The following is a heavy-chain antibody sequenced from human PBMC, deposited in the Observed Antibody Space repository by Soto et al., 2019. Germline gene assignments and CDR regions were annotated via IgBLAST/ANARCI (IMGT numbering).Heavy chain of an antibody. CDR3: ARAPDYYYDSSGSLLGGFDY. D-gene: IGHD3-22*01. J-gene: IGHJ4*02. V-gene: IGHV4-39*07. CDR1: GGSISSSSYY. Sequence: SETLSLTCTVSGGSISSSSYYWGWIRQPPGKGLEWIGNIYYSGSTYYNPSLKSRVTISVDTSKDQFSLKLSSVTAADTAVYYCARAPDYYYDSSGSLLGGFDYWGQGTLVTVSS. CDR2: IYYSGST.